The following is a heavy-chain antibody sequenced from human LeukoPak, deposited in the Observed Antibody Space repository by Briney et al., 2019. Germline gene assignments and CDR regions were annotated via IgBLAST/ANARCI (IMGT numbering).Heavy chain of an antibody. Sequence: SETLSLTCTVSGGSISSNSYYWGWIRQPPGKGLEWIGEINHSGSTNYNPSLKSRVTISVDTSKNQFSLKLSSVTAADTAVYYCARKLYVLRFLESPNWFDPWGQGTLVTVSS. CDR1: GGSISSNSYY. D-gene: IGHD3-3*01. CDR2: INHSGST. J-gene: IGHJ5*02. CDR3: ARKLYVLRFLESPNWFDP. V-gene: IGHV4-39*07.